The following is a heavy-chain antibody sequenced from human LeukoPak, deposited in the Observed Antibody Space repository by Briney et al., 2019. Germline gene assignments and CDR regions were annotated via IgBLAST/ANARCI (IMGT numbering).Heavy chain of an antibody. CDR3: ARMPSTEIYYFYYMDV. D-gene: IGHD2-2*01. J-gene: IGHJ6*03. Sequence: GGSLRLSCADSGFNFSSYTMNWVRQAPGKGLEWVSGISSMGVSTYYADSVKGRFTISRDNSKNTLYLQMDSLGTEDTAVYYCARMPSTEIYYFYYMDVWGKGTTVTVSS. CDR2: ISSMGVST. V-gene: IGHV3-23*01. CDR1: GFNFSSYT.